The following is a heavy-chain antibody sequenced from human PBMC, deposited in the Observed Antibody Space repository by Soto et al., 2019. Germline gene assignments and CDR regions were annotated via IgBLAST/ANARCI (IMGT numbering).Heavy chain of an antibody. CDR3: ARGTTPYSSSSRGDWFDP. CDR1: GGSFSGYY. CDR2: INHSGST. V-gene: IGHV4-34*01. J-gene: IGHJ5*02. Sequence: SETLSLTCAVYGGSFSGYYWSWLRQPPGKGLEWIGEINHSGSTNYNPSLKSRVTISVDTSKNQFSLKLSSVTAADTAVYYCARGTTPYSSSSRGDWFDPCRQRTLVTVSS. D-gene: IGHD6-6*01.